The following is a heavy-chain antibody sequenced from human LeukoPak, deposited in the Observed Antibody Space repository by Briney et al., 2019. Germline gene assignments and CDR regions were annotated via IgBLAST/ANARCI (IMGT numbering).Heavy chain of an antibody. CDR2: IRSKANSYAQ. Sequence: GGSLRLXCAASGFTFSGSAMHWVRQASGKGLEWVGRIRSKANSYAQAYAASVTGRFTISRGASKNTASLQMNSLRAEDTAVYYCAKLNGGLLHYWGQGTLVTVSS. CDR3: AKLNGGLLHY. J-gene: IGHJ4*02. D-gene: IGHD1-26*01. V-gene: IGHV3-73*01. CDR1: GFTFSGSA.